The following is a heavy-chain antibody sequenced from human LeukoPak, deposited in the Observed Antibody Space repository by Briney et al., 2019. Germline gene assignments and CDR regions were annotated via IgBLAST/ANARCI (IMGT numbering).Heavy chain of an antibody. CDR1: GGSISSGSYY. CDR3: ASYGWYRDFDY. J-gene: IGHJ4*02. Sequence: PSETLSLTCTVSGGSISSGSYYWSWIRQPAGKGLEWIGRIYTSGSTNYNPSLKSRVTISVDTSKNQFSLKLSSVTAADTAVYYCASYGWYRDFDYWGQGTLVTVSS. CDR2: IYTSGST. V-gene: IGHV4-61*02. D-gene: IGHD6-19*01.